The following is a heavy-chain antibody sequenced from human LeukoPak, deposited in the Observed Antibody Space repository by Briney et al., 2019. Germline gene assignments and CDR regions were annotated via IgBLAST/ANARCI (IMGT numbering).Heavy chain of an antibody. CDR2: MSYGGST. CDR3: ARHIDY. J-gene: IGHJ4*02. CDR1: GDSISSGDNY. Sequence: SETLSLTCNVSGDSISSGDNYWSWIRQPPGKGLEWIGHMSYGGSTYYNPSLKSRVTISVDTSKNQFSMKLRSVTAADTAVYYCARHIDYWGQGTLVTVSS. V-gene: IGHV4-30-4*01.